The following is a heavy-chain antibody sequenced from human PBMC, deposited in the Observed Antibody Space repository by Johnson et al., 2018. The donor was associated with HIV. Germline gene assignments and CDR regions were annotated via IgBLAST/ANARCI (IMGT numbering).Heavy chain of an antibody. CDR1: GFTFSSYG. D-gene: IGHD3-3*01. CDR2: ISYAGSNR. V-gene: IGHV3-30*18. CDR3: AKDGYYDFWSGYHGADAFDI. Sequence: QVQLVESGGGVVQPGGSLRLSCAASGFTFSSYGMHWVRQAPGKGLEWVAVISYAGSNRYYADSVKGRVTISRDNSKNTLYLQMNSLRAEDTAVYYCAKDGYYDFWSGYHGADAFDIWGQGTMVTVSS. J-gene: IGHJ3*02.